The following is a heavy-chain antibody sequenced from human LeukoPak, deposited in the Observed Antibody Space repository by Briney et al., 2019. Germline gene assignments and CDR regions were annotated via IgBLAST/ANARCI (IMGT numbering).Heavy chain of an antibody. J-gene: IGHJ4*02. V-gene: IGHV3-48*01. Sequence: GGSLRLSCAASGFTVSSYSMNWVRQAPGKGLEWVSYISSSSSTIHYADSVKGRFTISRDNAKNSLYLQMNSLRGEDTAVYYCAKSMFVYGDYVPDYWGQGTLVTVSS. CDR3: AKSMFVYGDYVPDY. D-gene: IGHD4-17*01. CDR1: GFTVSSYS. CDR2: ISSSSSTI.